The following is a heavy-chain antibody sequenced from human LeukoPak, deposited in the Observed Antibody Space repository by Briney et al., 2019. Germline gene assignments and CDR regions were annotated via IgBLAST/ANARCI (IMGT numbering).Heavy chain of an antibody. CDR2: VTPNGGGT. J-gene: IGHJ4*02. Sequence: PGGSPRLSCSASGFTFSTYAMTWVRQAPGKGLEWVAAVTPNGGGTYYTGSVESRFTISRDNSKNTLFLQMSSLRAEDTALYYCAKDLTLYGDFPYFDSWGQGTLVTVSS. D-gene: IGHD4-17*01. CDR3: AKDLTLYGDFPYFDS. V-gene: IGHV3-23*01. CDR1: GFTFSTYA.